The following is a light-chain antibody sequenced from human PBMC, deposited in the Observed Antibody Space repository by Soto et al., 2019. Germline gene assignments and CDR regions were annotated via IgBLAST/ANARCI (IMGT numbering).Light chain of an antibody. Sequence: EIVLTQSPATLSLSPGERATLSCRASQSVSSYLAWYQQKPGQAPRLLIYDTSSRATGIPDRFSGSGSGTDFTLTISRLEPEDFAVFYCLQYGSWSTFGQGTRLEIK. CDR2: DTS. V-gene: IGKV3-11*01. J-gene: IGKJ5*01. CDR3: LQYGSWST. CDR1: QSVSSY.